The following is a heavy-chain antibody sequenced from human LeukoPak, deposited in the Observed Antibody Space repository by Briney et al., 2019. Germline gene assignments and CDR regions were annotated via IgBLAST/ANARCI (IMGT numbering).Heavy chain of an antibody. CDR1: GGSSRSGDYF. Sequence: PSETLSLTCAVSGGSSRSGDYFWSWIRQPSGKGLEWIGHIHYSGNTYYNPSLKSRVSISVDTSKNQFSLKLSSVTAADTAVYYCARENNDYGGKKAFDYWGQGTLATVSS. J-gene: IGHJ4*02. CDR2: IHYSGNT. V-gene: IGHV4-30-4*01. D-gene: IGHD4-23*01. CDR3: ARENNDYGGKKAFDY.